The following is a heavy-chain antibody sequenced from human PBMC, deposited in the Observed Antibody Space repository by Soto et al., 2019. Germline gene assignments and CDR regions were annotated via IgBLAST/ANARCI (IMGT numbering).Heavy chain of an antibody. CDR1: GGSFSGYY. Sequence: QVQLQQWGAGLLKPSETLSLTCAVYGGSFSGYYWSWIRQPPGKGLEWIGEINHSGSTNYNPSLKSRVTISVATSKNQFSLKLSSVTAADPGVYYCARGRMVGGSYCDCWGQGTLVTVSS. J-gene: IGHJ4*02. D-gene: IGHD1-26*01. CDR2: INHSGST. V-gene: IGHV4-34*01. CDR3: ARGRMVGGSYCDC.